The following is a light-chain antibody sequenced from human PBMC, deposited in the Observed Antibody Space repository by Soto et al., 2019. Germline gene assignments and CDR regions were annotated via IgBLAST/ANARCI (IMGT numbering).Light chain of an antibody. CDR3: QSYDSSRTLV. CDR2: GNS. V-gene: IGLV1-40*01. J-gene: IGLJ2*01. Sequence: QSVLTQPPSVSGAPGQRVTISCTGSSSNIGAGYDVHWYQQLPGTAPKLIIYGNSNRPSGVPDRFSGSKSGTTASLAITGLQAEDEADYYCQSYDSSRTLVFGGGTQLTVL. CDR1: SSNIGAGYD.